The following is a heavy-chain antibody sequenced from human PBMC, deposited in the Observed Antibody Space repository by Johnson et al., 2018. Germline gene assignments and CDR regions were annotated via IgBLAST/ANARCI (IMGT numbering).Heavy chain of an antibody. V-gene: IGHV1-69*09. CDR2: IIPIVGIP. D-gene: IGHD4-11*01. Sequence: QVQLVQSGAEVKKPGSSVKVSCKASGGSSSSYTISWVRQAPGQGLEWMGRIIPIVGIPNYAQKFQGRGTISADKSTRTAYLELSSLRSEDRAVYYRARVPVDYSNYEGIRYYYYMDVWGKGTTVTVSS. J-gene: IGHJ6*03. CDR3: ARVPVDYSNYEGIRYYYYMDV. CDR1: GGSSSSYT.